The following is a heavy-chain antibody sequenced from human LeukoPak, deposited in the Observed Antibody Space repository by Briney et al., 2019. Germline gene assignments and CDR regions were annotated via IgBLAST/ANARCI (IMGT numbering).Heavy chain of an antibody. D-gene: IGHD4-17*01. V-gene: IGHV3-23*01. CDR1: GFTFSKYD. CDR2: MDRRVGST. CDR3: VKKGQADDYGNPD. J-gene: IGHJ4*02. Sequence: GGSMRLSWSASGFTFSKYDMSWVRQAPGKGRECVSAMDRRVGSTYYADSVKGRFTISRHNSKNTLYLQMNNLRADDTAVYYCVKKGQADDYGNPDWGQGALVTVSP.